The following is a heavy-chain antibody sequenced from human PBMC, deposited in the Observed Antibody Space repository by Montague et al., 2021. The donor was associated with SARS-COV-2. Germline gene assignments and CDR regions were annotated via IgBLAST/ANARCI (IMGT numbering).Heavy chain of an antibody. Sequence: VKPTQTLTLTCTFSGFSLSTSGMCVSWIRQPPGKALEWLALIDXDYDKYYSTSLKTRLTISKDTSKNQVVLTMTNMDPVDTATYYCARIRDYDILTGSYSGFDYWGQGTLVTVSS. CDR1: GFSLSTSGMC. V-gene: IGHV2-70*01. J-gene: IGHJ4*02. D-gene: IGHD3-9*01. CDR3: ARIRDYDILTGSYSGFDY. CDR2: IDXDYDK.